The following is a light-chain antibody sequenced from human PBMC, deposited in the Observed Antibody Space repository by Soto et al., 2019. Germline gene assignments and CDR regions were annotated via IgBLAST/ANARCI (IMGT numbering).Light chain of an antibody. V-gene: IGKV1-6*01. CDR1: RDIGSE. CDR2: AAS. J-gene: IGKJ1*01. CDR3: LQDHDDSWT. Sequence: ATQLTQSPASLSASVCDTITITCRASRDIGSELSWYQQKPGKAPNLLIYAASNLQSGVPSRFRGSRSGTEFTLTVSSLQPEDFATYYCLQDHDDSWTFGQGTKVDIK.